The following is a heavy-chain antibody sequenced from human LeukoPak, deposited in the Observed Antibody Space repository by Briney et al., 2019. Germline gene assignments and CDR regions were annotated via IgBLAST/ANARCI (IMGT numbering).Heavy chain of an antibody. D-gene: IGHD2-15*01. CDR3: ARQGRRSVAGWFDR. J-gene: IGHJ5*02. CDR1: AASISSYY. V-gene: IGHV4-59*08. Sequence: DTLSPTFSVPAASISSYYSGSGPQPTGRGAGRVGYIYYRVSTTYNPPLTSRVTLAVYTPKNEFSLKRSCVNAPGPAVYYCARQGRRSVAGWFDRWGQGTLVTVSS. CDR2: IYYRVST.